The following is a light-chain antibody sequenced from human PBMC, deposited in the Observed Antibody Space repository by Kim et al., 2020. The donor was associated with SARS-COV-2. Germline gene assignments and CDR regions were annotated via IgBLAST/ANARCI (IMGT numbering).Light chain of an antibody. J-gene: IGKJ2*01. Sequence: SPVETATLSVRASQSCGGNCLAWYQQKPGQAPRLLIYSVSSRATGVPERFSGSGSGTEFILSISRLEPEDFAMYYCQQYGTAPPYTFGQGTKLEI. CDR2: SVS. V-gene: IGKV3-20*01. CDR3: QQYGTAPPYT. CDR1: QSCGGNC.